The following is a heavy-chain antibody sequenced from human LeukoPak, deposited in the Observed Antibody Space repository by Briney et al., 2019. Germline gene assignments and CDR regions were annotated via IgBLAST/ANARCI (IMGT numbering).Heavy chain of an antibody. V-gene: IGHV3-7*01. Sequence: PGGSLRLSCAGSGLNFGNYWMSWVRQTPGKGLEWVANIKQDGNEKFYVDSVRGRFNIFRENAKNSLYLQMNSLRAEDTAVYYCARARRDGNTGLAFDIWGQGTMLTVSS. J-gene: IGHJ3*02. CDR1: GLNFGNYW. CDR2: IKQDGNEK. D-gene: IGHD5-24*01. CDR3: ARARRDGNTGLAFDI.